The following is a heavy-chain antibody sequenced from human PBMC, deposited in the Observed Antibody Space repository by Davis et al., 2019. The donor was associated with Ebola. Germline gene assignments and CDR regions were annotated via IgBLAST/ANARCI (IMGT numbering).Heavy chain of an antibody. CDR1: GYTFTSYG. Sequence: ASVKVSCKASGYTFTSYGISWVRQAPGQGLEWMGWISAYNGNTNYAQKLQGRVTMTTDTSTSTAYMELRSLRSEDTAVYYCAREGYCSGGSCYQGWFDPWGQGTLVTVSS. D-gene: IGHD2-15*01. V-gene: IGHV1-18*01. J-gene: IGHJ5*02. CDR2: ISAYNGNT. CDR3: AREGYCSGGSCYQGWFDP.